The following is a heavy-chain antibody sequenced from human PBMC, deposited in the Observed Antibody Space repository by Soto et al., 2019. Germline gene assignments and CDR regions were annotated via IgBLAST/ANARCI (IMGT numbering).Heavy chain of an antibody. CDR2: INPNSGGT. Sequence: ASVKVSCKASGYTFSGYYIHWLRQAPGQGFEWVGWINPNSGGTNYAQKFQGRVTVTRDTPTSTAYMELSRLTSDDTAVYYCARSLTEGYCTITGCYTRPLYGMDVWGQGXTVTVYS. J-gene: IGHJ6*02. CDR3: ARSLTEGYCTITGCYTRPLYGMDV. CDR1: GYTFSGYY. D-gene: IGHD2-2*02. V-gene: IGHV1-2*02.